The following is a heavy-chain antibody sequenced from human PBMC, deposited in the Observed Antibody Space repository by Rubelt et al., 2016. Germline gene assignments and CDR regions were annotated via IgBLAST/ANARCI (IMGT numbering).Heavy chain of an antibody. V-gene: IGHV3-11*06. Sequence: GRFTISRDNAKNSLYLQMNSLRAEDTAVYYCARVMGYAITDYYYYGMDVWGQGTTVTVSS. D-gene: IGHD2-8*01. J-gene: IGHJ6*02. CDR3: ARVMGYAITDYYYYGMDV.